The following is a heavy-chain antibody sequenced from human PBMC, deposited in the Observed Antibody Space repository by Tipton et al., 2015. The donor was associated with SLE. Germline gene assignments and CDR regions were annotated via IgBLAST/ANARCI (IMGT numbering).Heavy chain of an antibody. Sequence: GLVKPSQTLSLTCVISGDSVSSNNAAWNWIRQSPSRGLEWLGRTYYRSKWFNNYAVPVQSRITFNSDTSKNQFSLQLNSVTPEDTAVYYCARTCSGGSCYSFDSWGQGTLVTVSS. CDR2: TYYRSKWFN. CDR3: ARTCSGGSCYSFDS. J-gene: IGHJ4*02. D-gene: IGHD2-15*01. CDR1: GDSVSSNNAA. V-gene: IGHV6-1*01.